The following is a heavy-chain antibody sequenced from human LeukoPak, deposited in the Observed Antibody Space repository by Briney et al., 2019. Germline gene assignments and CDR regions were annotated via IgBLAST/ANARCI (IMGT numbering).Heavy chain of an antibody. J-gene: IGHJ4*02. CDR1: GGTFSSYA. V-gene: IGHV1-69*05. D-gene: IGHD6-13*01. Sequence: GASVKVSCKASGGTFSSYAISWVRQAPGQGLEWMGRIIPIFGTANYAQKFQGRVTITTDESTSTAYMELRSLRSDDTAVYYCARERTDLPGIAAAGAPYFDYWGQGTLVTVSS. CDR2: IIPIFGTA. CDR3: ARERTDLPGIAAAGAPYFDY.